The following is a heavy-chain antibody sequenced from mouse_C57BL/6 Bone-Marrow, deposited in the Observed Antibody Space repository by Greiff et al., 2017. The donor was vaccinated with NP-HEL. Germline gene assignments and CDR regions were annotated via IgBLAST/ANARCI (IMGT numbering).Heavy chain of an antibody. Sequence: VHVKQSGPELVKPGASVKISCKASGYSFTGYYMNWVKQSPEKSLEWIGEINPSTGGTTYNQKFKAKATLTVDKSSSTAYMQLKSLTSEDSAVYYCARITTVVPYYFDYWGQGTTLTVSS. CDR3: ARITTVVPYYFDY. J-gene: IGHJ2*01. CDR1: GYSFTGYY. V-gene: IGHV1-42*01. D-gene: IGHD1-1*01. CDR2: INPSTGGT.